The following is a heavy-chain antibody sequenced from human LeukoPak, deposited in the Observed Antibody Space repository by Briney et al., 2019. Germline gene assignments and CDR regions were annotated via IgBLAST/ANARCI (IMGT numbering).Heavy chain of an antibody. D-gene: IGHD3-3*01. V-gene: IGHV4-39*01. J-gene: IGHJ4*02. CDR1: SDSFNRNNFY. Sequence: SETLSLTCTVSSDSFNRNNFYWGFIRQPLGKGLEWIGSISYSGTTHYNPSLQSRVAISVDTSKNQFSLKLSSVTAADTAVYYCARGLKNYDFWSGYYLDYWGQGTLVTVSS. CDR2: ISYSGTT. CDR3: ARGLKNYDFWSGYYLDY.